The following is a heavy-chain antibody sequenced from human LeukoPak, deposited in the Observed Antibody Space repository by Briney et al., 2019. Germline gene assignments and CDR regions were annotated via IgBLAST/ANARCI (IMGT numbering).Heavy chain of an antibody. V-gene: IGHV3-74*01. D-gene: IGHD4-17*01. CDR1: GFTFSTYW. Sequence: GGSLRLSCAASGFTFSTYWMHWVRQAPGKGLVWVSRISSDGSITGYADSVKGRFTISRDNAKNTLYLQMNSLRAEDTAVYFCARTHFGDYGGDWYFDLWGRGTLVTVSS. J-gene: IGHJ2*01. CDR2: ISSDGSIT. CDR3: ARTHFGDYGGDWYFDL.